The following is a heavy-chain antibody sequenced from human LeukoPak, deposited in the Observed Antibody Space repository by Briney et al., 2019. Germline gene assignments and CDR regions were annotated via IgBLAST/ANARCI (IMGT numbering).Heavy chain of an antibody. J-gene: IGHJ4*02. D-gene: IGHD1-26*01. V-gene: IGHV4-34*01. Sequence: ASETLSLTCAVYGGSFSGHYWSWIRQPPGKGLEWIGEINHSGSTNYDPSLKSRVTRSVDTSKNQFSLKLSSVTAADTAVYYCARMTWAPVGADYWGQGTLVTVSS. CDR1: GGSFSGHY. CDR2: INHSGST. CDR3: ARMTWAPVGADY.